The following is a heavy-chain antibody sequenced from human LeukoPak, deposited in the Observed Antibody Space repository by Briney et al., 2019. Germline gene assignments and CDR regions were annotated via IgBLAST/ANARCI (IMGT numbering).Heavy chain of an antibody. CDR2: INPNNGGT. D-gene: IGHD6-13*01. Sequence: ASVKVSCKASGYTFTGYYMHWVRQAPGQGLEWMGWINPNNGGTNYAQKFQGRVTMTRDTSISTAYMELSRLRSDDTAVYYCARGGYSSFGFDPWGQGTLVTVSS. CDR3: ARGGYSSFGFDP. V-gene: IGHV1-2*02. J-gene: IGHJ5*02. CDR1: GYTFTGYY.